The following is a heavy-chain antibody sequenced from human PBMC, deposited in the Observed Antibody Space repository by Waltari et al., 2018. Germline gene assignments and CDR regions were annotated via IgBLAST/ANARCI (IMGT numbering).Heavy chain of an antibody. CDR2: ISYDGSNE. D-gene: IGHD1-1*01. Sequence: QVHLVESGGGVVQPGGSLRLACAAPGSNFTFFGMHWVRQAPGKGLEWVSFISYDGSNENYADSVKGRFTMSRDNSKKMLYVQMNNLRAEDSAVYYCVKGNEIDYWGQGTLVTVSS. CDR1: GSNFTFFG. V-gene: IGHV3-30*02. J-gene: IGHJ4*02. CDR3: VKGNEIDY.